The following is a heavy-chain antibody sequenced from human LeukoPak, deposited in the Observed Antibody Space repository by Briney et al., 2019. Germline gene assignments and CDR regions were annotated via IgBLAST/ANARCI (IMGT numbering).Heavy chain of an antibody. CDR3: ARGKSKQWLVQNYYYYMDV. CDR1: GGTFSSYA. J-gene: IGHJ6*03. V-gene: IGHV1-69*06. CDR2: IIPIFGTA. Sequence: ASVKVSCKASGGTFSSYAISWVRQAPGQGLEWMGGIIPIFGTANYAQKFQGRVTITADKSTSTAYMELSSLRSEDTAVYYCARGKSKQWLVQNYYYYMDVWGKGTTVTVSS. D-gene: IGHD6-19*01.